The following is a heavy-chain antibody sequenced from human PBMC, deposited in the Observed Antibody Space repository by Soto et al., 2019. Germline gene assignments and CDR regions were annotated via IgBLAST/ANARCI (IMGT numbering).Heavy chain of an antibody. J-gene: IGHJ4*02. CDR3: ARIVVGVTVDL. CDR2: ISHTGDT. V-gene: IGHV4-61*01. Sequence: SETLSLPCPVSEASVWSDSYFWTWIRQPPGKGLEWIAYISHTGDTNYNPSLKSRVTISIDTSRNQFSLTVTSVTAADTAVYFCARIVVGVTVDLWGQGSLVTVSS. CDR1: EASVWSDSYF. D-gene: IGHD1-26*01.